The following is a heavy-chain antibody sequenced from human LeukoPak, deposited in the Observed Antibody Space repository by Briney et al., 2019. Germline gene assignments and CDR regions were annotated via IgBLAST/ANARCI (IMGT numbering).Heavy chain of an antibody. V-gene: IGHV3-7*01. Sequence: GGSLRLSCEASGFTLSTYWMNWVRQVPGKGLDWVANINPDGSGKRYVDSGKGRFTIARDNADNSLSLQMNSLRAEDTAVYYCASWGAGGNSWGQGTLVTVSS. CDR1: GFTLSTYW. CDR3: ASWGAGGNS. J-gene: IGHJ4*02. CDR2: INPDGSGK. D-gene: IGHD3-16*01.